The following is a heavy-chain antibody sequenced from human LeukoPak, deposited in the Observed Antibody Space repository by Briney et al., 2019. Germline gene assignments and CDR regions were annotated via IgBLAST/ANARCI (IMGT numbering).Heavy chain of an antibody. D-gene: IGHD6-13*01. CDR2: IYYSGST. CDR3: ARGAAALPN. CDR1: GGSFSGYY. Sequence: PSETLSLTCAVYGGSFSGYYWSWIRQPPGKGLEWIGYIYYSGSTNYNPSLKSRVTISVDTSKNQFSLKLSSVTAADTAVYYCARGAAALPNWGQGTLVTVSS. J-gene: IGHJ4*02. V-gene: IGHV4-59*01.